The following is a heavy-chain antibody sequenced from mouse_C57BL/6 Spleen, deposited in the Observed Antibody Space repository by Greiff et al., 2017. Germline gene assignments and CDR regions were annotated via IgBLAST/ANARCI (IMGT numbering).Heavy chain of an antibody. V-gene: IGHV5-4*03. J-gene: IGHJ2*01. CDR2: ISDGGSYT. Sequence: EVKLQESGGGLVKPGGSLKLSCAASGFTFSSYAMSWVRQTPEKRLEWVATISDGGSYTYYPDNGKGRFTISRDNAKNNLYLQMSHLKSEDTAMYYCASLYDGFFDYWGQGTTLTVSS. CDR3: ASLYDGFFDY. D-gene: IGHD2-3*01. CDR1: GFTFSSYA.